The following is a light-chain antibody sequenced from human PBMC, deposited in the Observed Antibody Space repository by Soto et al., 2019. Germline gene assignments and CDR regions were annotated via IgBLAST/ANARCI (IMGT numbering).Light chain of an antibody. CDR2: GNY. J-gene: IGLJ3*02. V-gene: IGLV1-44*01. CDR3: AAWDDSLNGVV. CDR1: NSNIGSNS. Sequence: QSVLTQAPSASGTPGQGVTISCSGSNSNIGSNSVNWYQQVPRTAPKLLIFGNYQRPSGVPDRFSGSKSGTSASLAISGLRSEDEADYYCAAWDDSLNGVVFGGGTKVTVL.